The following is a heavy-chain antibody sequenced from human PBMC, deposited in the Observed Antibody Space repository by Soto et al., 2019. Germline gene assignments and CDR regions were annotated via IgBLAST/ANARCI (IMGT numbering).Heavy chain of an antibody. D-gene: IGHD3-16*01. CDR3: ARLRFGFDP. CDR2: INTGNGNT. J-gene: IGHJ5*02. CDR1: GYTFTTYH. V-gene: IGHV1-3*04. Sequence: QVLLVQSGAEVKTSGDSVRVSCKASGYTFTTYHIHWVRQAPGQGPEWMGWINTGNGNTKFSQKFQDRVTITRDTGSTTAYMELRSLRSEDTAVYYCARLRFGFDPWGQGTLVTVSS.